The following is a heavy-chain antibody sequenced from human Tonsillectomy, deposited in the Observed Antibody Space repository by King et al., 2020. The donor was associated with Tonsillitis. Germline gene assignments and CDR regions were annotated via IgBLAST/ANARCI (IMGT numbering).Heavy chain of an antibody. Sequence: VQLQESGPGLVKPSETLSLTCTVSGGSISSYYWSWIRQPPGEGLEWNGYIYYRWSNNYHTSLKSRVTISVDTSKNQFSLKLSSVTAADTAVYYCARDPTYYDFWSGSPAAFDIWGQGTMVTVSS. CDR2: IYYRWSN. CDR1: GGSISSYY. CDR3: ARDPTYYDFWSGSPAAFDI. J-gene: IGHJ3*02. D-gene: IGHD3-3*01. V-gene: IGHV4-59*01.